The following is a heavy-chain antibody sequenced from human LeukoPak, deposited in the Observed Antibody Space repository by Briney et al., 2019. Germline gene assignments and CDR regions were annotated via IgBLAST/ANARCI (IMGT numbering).Heavy chain of an antibody. J-gene: IGHJ5*02. CDR3: AKDARPVSYNWFDP. V-gene: IGHV3-30*02. Sequence: GGSLRLSCAASGFTFSSYGMHWVRQAPGKGLEWVAFIRYDGSNKYYADSVKGRFTISRDNSKSTLYLQMNSLRAEDTAVYYCAKDARPVSYNWFDPWGQGTLVTVSS. CDR2: IRYDGSNK. D-gene: IGHD6-6*01. CDR1: GFTFSSYG.